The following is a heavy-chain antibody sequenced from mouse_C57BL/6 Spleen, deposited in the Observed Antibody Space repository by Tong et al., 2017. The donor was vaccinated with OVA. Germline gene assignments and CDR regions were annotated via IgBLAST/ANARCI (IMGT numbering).Heavy chain of an antibody. CDR3: ARGDGYELDY. Sequence: VQLQESGAELAKPGASVKLSCKASGYTFTSYWMHWVKQRPGQGLEWIGRIHPSDSDTNYNQKFKGKATLTVDKSSSTAYMRLNSLTSEDSAVYYCARGDGYELDYWGQGTTLTVSS. D-gene: IGHD2-2*01. V-gene: IGHV1-74*01. CDR1: GYTFTSYW. J-gene: IGHJ2*01. CDR2: IHPSDSDT.